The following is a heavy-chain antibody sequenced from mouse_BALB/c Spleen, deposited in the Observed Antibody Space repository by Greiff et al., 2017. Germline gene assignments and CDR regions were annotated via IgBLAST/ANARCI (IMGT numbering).Heavy chain of an antibody. CDR1: GFSLTSYG. J-gene: IGHJ4*01. CDR3: ARSYRYEGYAMDY. D-gene: IGHD2-14*01. CDR2: IWSGGST. Sequence: QVQLQQSGPGLVQPSQSLSITCTVSGFSLTSYGVHWVRQSPGKGLEWLGVIWSGGSTDYNAAFISRLSISKDNSKSQVFFKMNSLQANDTAIYYCARSYRYEGYAMDYWGQGTSVTVSS. V-gene: IGHV2-2*02.